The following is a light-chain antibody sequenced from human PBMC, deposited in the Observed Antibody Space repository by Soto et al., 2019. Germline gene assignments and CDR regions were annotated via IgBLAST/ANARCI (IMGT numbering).Light chain of an antibody. J-gene: IGLJ3*02. CDR3: QTWGTPWV. CDR1: SGHSDYA. Sequence: QPVLTQSPSASASLGASVKLTCTLSSGHSDYAIAWHQQQSEKGPRFLMKLNSDGSHIKGDEIPDRFSGSSSGAERYLTISRSHSDDEADYHCQTWGTPWVFAGGTKLTVL. CDR2: LNSDGSH. V-gene: IGLV4-69*01.